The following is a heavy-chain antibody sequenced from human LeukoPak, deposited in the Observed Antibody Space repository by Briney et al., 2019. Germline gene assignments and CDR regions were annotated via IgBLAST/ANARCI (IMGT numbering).Heavy chain of an antibody. CDR3: ARDLALGYCPSSSCSSPLFDF. Sequence: PSETLSLTCTVSDGSISSYHWSWIRQPAGKGLEWIGRNHTTGGTRYNPSLKSRITMSLDAPKNQFTLKLSSVTAADTAVYYCARDLALGYCPSSSCSSPLFDFWGQGALVTVSS. CDR1: DGSISSYH. V-gene: IGHV4-4*07. J-gene: IGHJ4*02. CDR2: NHTTGGT. D-gene: IGHD2-2*01.